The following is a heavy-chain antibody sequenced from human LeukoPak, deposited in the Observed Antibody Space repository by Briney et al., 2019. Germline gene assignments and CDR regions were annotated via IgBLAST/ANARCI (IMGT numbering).Heavy chain of an antibody. D-gene: IGHD5-18*01. CDR3: ARVLGFSYGSDY. CDR1: GFTFSSYS. J-gene: IGHJ4*02. CDR2: ISSSSGSTI. Sequence: GGSLRLSCAASGFTFSSYSMNWVRQAPGKGLEWISYISSSSGSTIYYADSVKGRFTISRDNAKNSLYLQMNSLRAEDTAVYYCARVLGFSYGSDYWGQRTLVTVSS. V-gene: IGHV3-48*04.